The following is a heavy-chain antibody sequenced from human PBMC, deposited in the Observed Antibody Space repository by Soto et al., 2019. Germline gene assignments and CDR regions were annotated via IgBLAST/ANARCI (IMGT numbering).Heavy chain of an antibody. CDR1: GYTFTSYA. Sequence: QVQLVQSGAEVKRPGASVKVSCETSGYTFTSYALHWVRQAPGQGLEWMGWSNAGNGNKKYSQKFQGRVTLSRDRSASPAYLELSGLRSEAPAVYYCARGGGWVGDPSFDSWGQGTLVTVSS. CDR3: ARGGGWVGDPSFDS. CDR2: SNAGNGNK. D-gene: IGHD3-16*01. J-gene: IGHJ4*02. V-gene: IGHV1-3*01.